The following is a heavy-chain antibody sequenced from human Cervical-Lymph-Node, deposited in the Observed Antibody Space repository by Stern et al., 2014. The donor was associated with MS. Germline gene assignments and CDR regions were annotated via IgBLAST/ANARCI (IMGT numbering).Heavy chain of an antibody. J-gene: IGHJ4*02. CDR2: LSNEGSKQ. Sequence: VQLVESGGGVVQPGRSLILSCAASGFIFSSYAMHWVRQAPGKGLDWVAFLSNEGSKQFYADSVKGRFTISRDNSNNTLYLQMNSLRPEDTAVYYCARDTCRGGGCYFRYWGQGILITVSS. CDR3: ARDTCRGGGCYFRY. V-gene: IGHV3-30-3*01. CDR1: GFIFSSYA. D-gene: IGHD2-15*01.